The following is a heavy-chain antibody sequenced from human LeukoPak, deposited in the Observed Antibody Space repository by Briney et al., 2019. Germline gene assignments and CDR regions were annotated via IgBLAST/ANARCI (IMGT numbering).Heavy chain of an antibody. V-gene: IGHV1-2*06. D-gene: IGHD3-16*01. Sequence: GASVKVSCKASGYTFTGYYMHWVRQAPGQGLEWMGRINPNSGGTNYAQKFQGRVTMTRDTSISTAYMELSRLRSDDTAVYYCALCLGGEGYYFDYWGQGTLVTVSS. CDR3: ALCLGGEGYYFDY. CDR1: GYTFTGYY. CDR2: INPNSGGT. J-gene: IGHJ4*02.